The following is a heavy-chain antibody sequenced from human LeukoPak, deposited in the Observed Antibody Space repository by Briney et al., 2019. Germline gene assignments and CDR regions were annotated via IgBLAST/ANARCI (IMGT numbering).Heavy chain of an antibody. CDR2: IYYSGST. CDR1: GGSISSGGYY. J-gene: IGHJ4*02. CDR3: ARVPYCGSGCYFGY. V-gene: IGHV4-31*03. D-gene: IGHD2-21*02. Sequence: TASQTLSLTCTVSGGSISSGGYYWSWIRRHPGKGLEWIAYIYYSGSTYYHPSLKSRVIISVDTSKNQFSLKLSSVTAADTAVYYCARVPYCGSGCYFGYWGQGALVTVSS.